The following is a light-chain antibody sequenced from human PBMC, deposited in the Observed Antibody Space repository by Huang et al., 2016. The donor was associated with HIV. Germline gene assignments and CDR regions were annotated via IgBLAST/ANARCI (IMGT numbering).Light chain of an antibody. Sequence: EIVLTQSPATLSLSPGERATLSCRASQSVSSYLAWYPQKPGQAPRLLIYDASNGATGIPARFSGRGSGTDFTLTISSLEPEDFAVYYCQQRSNWPRTFGQGTKLEIK. CDR2: DAS. CDR1: QSVSSY. V-gene: IGKV3-11*01. J-gene: IGKJ2*01. CDR3: QQRSNWPRT.